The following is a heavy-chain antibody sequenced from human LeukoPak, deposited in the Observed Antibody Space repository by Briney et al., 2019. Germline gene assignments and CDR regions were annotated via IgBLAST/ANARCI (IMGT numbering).Heavy chain of an antibody. CDR2: INHSGST. D-gene: IGHD3-22*01. CDR3: ARGGGSGYYYFAPIWYFDY. V-gene: IGHV4-34*01. CDR1: GGSFSGYY. Sequence: PSETLSLTCAVYGGSFSGYYWSWIRQPPGKGLEWIGEINHSGSTNYNPSLKGRVTISVDTSKNQFSLKLSSVTAADTAVYYCARGGGSGYYYFAPIWYFDYWGQGTLVTVSS. J-gene: IGHJ4*02.